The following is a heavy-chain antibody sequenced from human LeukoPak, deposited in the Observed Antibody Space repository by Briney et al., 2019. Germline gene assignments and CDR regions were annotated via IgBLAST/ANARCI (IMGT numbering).Heavy chain of an antibody. V-gene: IGHV4-34*01. Sequence: SETLSLTCAIYGGPFSGYYWSWIRQPPEKGLEWIGEIRHSGRTNYNPSLKSRVTISLDTSRNQLSLKLNSVTAADTAVYYCARLRSPGTGWGQGTLVTVSS. CDR3: ARLRSPGTG. J-gene: IGHJ4*02. CDR1: GGPFSGYY. CDR2: IRHSGRT. D-gene: IGHD1-1*01.